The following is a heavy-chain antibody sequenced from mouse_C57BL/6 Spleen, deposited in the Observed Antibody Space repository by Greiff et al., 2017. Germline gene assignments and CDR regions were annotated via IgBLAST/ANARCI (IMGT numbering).Heavy chain of an antibody. J-gene: IGHJ2*01. V-gene: IGHV1-50*01. CDR2: IDPSDSYT. CDR1: GYTFTSYW. D-gene: IGHD4-1*02. CDR3: AQLGRFDY. Sequence: QVQLQQPGAELVKPGASVKLSCKASGYTFTSYWMQWVKQRPGQGLEWIGEIDPSDSYTNYNQKFKGKATLTVDTSSSTAYMQLSSLTSEDSAVYYCAQLGRFDYWGQGTTLTVSS.